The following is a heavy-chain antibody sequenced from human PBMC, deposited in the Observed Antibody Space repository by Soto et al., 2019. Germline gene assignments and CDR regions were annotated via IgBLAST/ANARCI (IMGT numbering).Heavy chain of an antibody. CDR2: INPNSGGT. V-gene: IGHV1-2*02. CDR3: ARAIGSYGDLDY. J-gene: IGHJ4*02. CDR1: GYTFTGYY. D-gene: IGHD4-17*01. Sequence: ASVKVSCKASGYTFTGYYMHWVRQAPGQGLEWMGWINPNSGGTNYAQKFQGRVSMTRDTSISTAYMELSRLRSDDTAVYYCARAIGSYGDLDYWGQGTLVTVSS.